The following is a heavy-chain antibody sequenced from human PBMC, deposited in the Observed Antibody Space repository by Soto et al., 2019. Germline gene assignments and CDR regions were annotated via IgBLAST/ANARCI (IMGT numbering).Heavy chain of an antibody. CDR2: ISSSSSYI. D-gene: IGHD1-1*01. V-gene: IGHV3-21*01. CDR3: ARSIPERRPNYYYGMDV. Sequence: PGGSLRLSCAASGFTFSSYSMNWVRQAPGKGLERVSSISSSSSYIYYADSVKGRFTISRDNAKNSLYLQMNSLRAEDTAVYYCARSIPERRPNYYYGMDVWGQGTTVTVSS. CDR1: GFTFSSYS. J-gene: IGHJ6*02.